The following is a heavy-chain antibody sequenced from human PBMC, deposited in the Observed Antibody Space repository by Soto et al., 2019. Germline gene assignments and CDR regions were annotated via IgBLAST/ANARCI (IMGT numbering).Heavy chain of an antibody. Sequence: SVKVSCKASGGTFSSYAISWVRQAPGQGLEWMGGIIPIFGTANYAQKFQGRVTITADESTSTAYMELSSLRSEDTAVYYCARIDYYDSSGYLGYFDYWGQGALVTVSS. CDR3: ARIDYYDSSGYLGYFDY. D-gene: IGHD3-22*01. J-gene: IGHJ4*02. CDR1: GGTFSSYA. CDR2: IIPIFGTA. V-gene: IGHV1-69*13.